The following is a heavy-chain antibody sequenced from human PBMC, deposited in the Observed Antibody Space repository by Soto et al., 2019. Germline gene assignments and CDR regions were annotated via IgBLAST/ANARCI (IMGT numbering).Heavy chain of an antibody. V-gene: IGHV3-15*07. CDR1: GFTFSNAW. J-gene: IGHJ6*02. CDR2: IKSKTDGGTA. D-gene: IGHD6-6*01. CDR3: TRPNRGSSSFYYYYGMDV. Sequence: GGSLRLSCAASGFTFSNAWMNWVRQAPGKGLEWVGRIKSKTDGGTAYAASVKGRFTISRDDSKNTAYLQMNSLKTEDTAVYYCTRPNRGSSSFYYYYGMDVWGQGTTVTVSS.